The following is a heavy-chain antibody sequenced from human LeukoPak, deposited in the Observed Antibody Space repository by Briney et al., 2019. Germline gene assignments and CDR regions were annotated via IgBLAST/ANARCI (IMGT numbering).Heavy chain of an antibody. Sequence: GASVKVSCKASGYTFTRYYMHWVRQAPGQGLEWMGWINPNSGGTNFALKFQGRVTMTRDTSISTAYMELSRLRSDDTAVYYCARGLAAGILVEAFDIWGQGTMVTVSS. J-gene: IGHJ3*02. CDR2: INPNSGGT. V-gene: IGHV1-2*02. CDR1: GYTFTRYY. CDR3: ARGLAAGILVEAFDI. D-gene: IGHD6-19*01.